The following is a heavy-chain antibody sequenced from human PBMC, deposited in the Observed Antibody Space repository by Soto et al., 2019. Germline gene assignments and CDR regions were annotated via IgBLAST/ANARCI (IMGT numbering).Heavy chain of an antibody. CDR2: ISYDGSNK. Sequence: QVQLVESGGGVVQPGRSLRLSCAASGFTFSSYGMHWVRQAPGKGLEWEAVISYDGSNKYYADSVKGRFTISRDNSKNTLYLQMNSLRAEDTAVYYCAKIGLHGLHDAFDIWGQGTMVTVSS. CDR3: AKIGLHGLHDAFDI. D-gene: IGHD4-4*01. CDR1: GFTFSSYG. V-gene: IGHV3-30*18. J-gene: IGHJ3*02.